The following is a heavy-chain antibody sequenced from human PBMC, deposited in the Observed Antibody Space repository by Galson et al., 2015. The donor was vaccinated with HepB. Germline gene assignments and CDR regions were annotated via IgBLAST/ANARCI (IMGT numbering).Heavy chain of an antibody. V-gene: IGHV3-7*01. D-gene: IGHD4-17*01. J-gene: IGHJ4*02. CDR3: VTTSTRFTVTSYFFDN. Sequence: SLRLSCAASGFTFNNYWMSWVRQAPGKGPEWLANIKHDGSEKYYMDFVKGRLTISRDNAKNSLYLQMNSLRAEDTAVYYCVTTSTRFTVTSYFFDNWGQGTLVTVSS. CDR2: IKHDGSEK. CDR1: GFTFNNYW.